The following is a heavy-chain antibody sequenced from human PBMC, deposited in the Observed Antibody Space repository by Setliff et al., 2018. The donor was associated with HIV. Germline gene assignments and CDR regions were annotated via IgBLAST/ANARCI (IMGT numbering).Heavy chain of an antibody. CDR1: GGSISTTNYY. J-gene: IGHJ5*02. Sequence: SETLSLTCSVSGGSISTTNYYWGWVRQPPGKGLEWIGFIYYRGSAYYDLSLKSRVTLSVDTSKNSFSLNLTSVTAADTAVYFCGRARGPPLPVLDLWGQGTLVTVSS. V-gene: IGHV4-39*07. D-gene: IGHD3-10*01. CDR2: IYYRGSA. CDR3: GRARGPPLPVLDL.